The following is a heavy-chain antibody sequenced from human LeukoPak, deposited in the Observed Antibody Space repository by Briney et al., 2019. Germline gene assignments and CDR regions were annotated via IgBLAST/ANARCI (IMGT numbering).Heavy chain of an antibody. CDR1: GFTFSSYS. CDR2: ISSSSSTI. V-gene: IGHV3-48*01. D-gene: IGHD2-2*01. CDR3: ARAGIVVVPARRGPFDY. J-gene: IGHJ4*02. Sequence: GGSLRLSCAASGFTFSSYSMNWVRQAPGKGLEWVSYISSSSSTIYYADSVKGRFTISRDNAKNSLYLQMNSLRAEDTAVYYCARAGIVVVPARRGPFDYWGKGTLVTVSS.